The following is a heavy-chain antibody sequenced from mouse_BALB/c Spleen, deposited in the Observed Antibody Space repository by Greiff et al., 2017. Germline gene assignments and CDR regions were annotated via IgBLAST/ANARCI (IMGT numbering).Heavy chain of an antibody. V-gene: IGHV5-12-1*01. CDR2: ISSGGGST. CDR3: ARRTMITFAY. D-gene: IGHD2-4*01. Sequence: EVQGVESGGGLVKPGGSLKLSCAASGFAFSSYDMSWVRQTPEKRLEWVAYISSGGGSTYYPDTVKGRFTISRDNAKNTLYLQMSSLKSEDTAMYYCARRTMITFAYWGQGTLVTVSA. CDR1: GFAFSSYD. J-gene: IGHJ3*01.